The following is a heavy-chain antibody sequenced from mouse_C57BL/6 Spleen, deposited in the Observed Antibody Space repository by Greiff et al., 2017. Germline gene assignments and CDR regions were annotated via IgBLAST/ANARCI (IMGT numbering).Heavy chain of an antibody. CDR1: GYAFSSYW. V-gene: IGHV1-80*01. CDR3: ARKGSSSLYSIDY. D-gene: IGHD1-1*01. J-gene: IGHJ4*01. Sequence: VQGVESGAELVKPGASVKISCKASGYAFSSYWMNWVKQRPGKGLEWIGQIYPGDGDTNYNGKFKGKDTLTADKSSSTAYMQLSILTSEDAAVYFCARKGSSSLYSIDYWGQGNSVTVSS. CDR2: IYPGDGDT.